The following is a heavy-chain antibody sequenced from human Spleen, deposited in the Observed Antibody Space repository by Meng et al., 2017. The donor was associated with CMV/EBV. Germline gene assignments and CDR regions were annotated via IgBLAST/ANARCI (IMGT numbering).Heavy chain of an antibody. CDR2: IYSAGNT. J-gene: IGHJ3*01. CDR1: GFTVETHY. CDR3: ARDSDDYDFWSAYYTDAFDF. V-gene: IGHV3-66*01. Sequence: GESLKISCAASGFTVETHYMSWVRQAPGKGLEWVSDIYSAGNTYYADSVKGRFTISRDNAKNSLYLQMNSLRAEDTAVYYCARDSDDYDFWSAYYTDAFDFWGQGTMVTVSS. D-gene: IGHD3-3*01.